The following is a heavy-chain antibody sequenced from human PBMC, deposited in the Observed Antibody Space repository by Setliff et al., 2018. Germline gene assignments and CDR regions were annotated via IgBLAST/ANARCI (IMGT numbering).Heavy chain of an antibody. D-gene: IGHD6-19*01. J-gene: IGHJ4*02. Sequence: GGSLRLSCAASGFTFSSYAMTWVRQAPGKGLEWVSVISGSGGSTYYADSVKGRFTISRDNSKSTLYLQMNSLRAEDTAVYFCAKVRSSGWEEPDYWGQGTLVTVSS. CDR1: GFTFSSYA. CDR2: ISGSGGST. CDR3: AKVRSSGWEEPDY. V-gene: IGHV3-23*01.